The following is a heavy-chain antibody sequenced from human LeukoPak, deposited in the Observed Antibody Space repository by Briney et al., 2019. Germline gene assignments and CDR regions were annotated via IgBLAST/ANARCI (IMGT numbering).Heavy chain of an antibody. J-gene: IGHJ4*02. CDR2: ISGSGGST. CDR3: ANALGVIAPFDY. Sequence: GGSLRLSCAVYGFVVDDYAMHWVRQAPGKGLEWVSAISGSGGSTYYADSAKGRFTISRDNSKNTLYLQMNSLRAEDTAVYYCANALGVIAPFDYWGQGTLVTVSS. CDR1: GFVVDDYA. V-gene: IGHV3-23*01. D-gene: IGHD3-16*02.